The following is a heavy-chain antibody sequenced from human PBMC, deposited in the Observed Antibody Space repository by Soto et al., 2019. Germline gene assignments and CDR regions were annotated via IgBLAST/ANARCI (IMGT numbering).Heavy chain of an antibody. D-gene: IGHD5-12*01. CDR2: ISGSAGST. Sequence: EVQLLESGGGLVQPGGSLRLSCAASGFTFSSYAMSWVRQAPGKGLEWVSAISGSAGSTYYADSVKGRFTISRDNSXXXLXLQMNSLRADDTAVYYCAKDREMATSTYYYYCGMDVWGQGTTVTVSS. CDR1: GFTFSSYA. V-gene: IGHV3-23*01. J-gene: IGHJ6*02. CDR3: AKDREMATSTYYYYCGMDV.